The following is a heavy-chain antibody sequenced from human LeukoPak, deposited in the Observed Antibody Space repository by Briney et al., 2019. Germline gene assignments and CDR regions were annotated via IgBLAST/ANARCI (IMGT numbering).Heavy chain of an antibody. CDR1: GFIFSNYE. CDR3: TRAWRRSSAAMVPFDY. D-gene: IGHD5-18*01. V-gene: IGHV3-48*03. J-gene: IGHJ4*02. CDR2: TSGSGMSI. Sequence: GGSLRLSCEASGFIFSNYEMNWVRQAPGKGLEWVSYTSGSGMSIYYADSVKGRFTISRDNAKNSVYLQTNSLKTEDTAVYYCTRAWRRSSAAMVPFDYWGQGTLVTVSS.